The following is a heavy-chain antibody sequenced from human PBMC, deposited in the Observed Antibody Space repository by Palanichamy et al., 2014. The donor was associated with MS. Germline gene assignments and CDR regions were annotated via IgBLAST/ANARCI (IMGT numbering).Heavy chain of an antibody. V-gene: IGHV3-23*01. J-gene: IGHJ3*01. D-gene: IGHD6-13*01. CDR3: AKVRGSHXVFHV. CDR1: GFTVRSSA. CDR2: IRDSDGGGST. Sequence: EEQLSESGGGLVQPGESLRLSCAASGFTVRSSAMNWVRQAPGKGLEWVSAIRDSDGGGSTYYTDSVKGRFTISRDSSRNELYLQMSSLRAEDTALYYCAKVRGSHXVFHVWGQGTMVTVSS.